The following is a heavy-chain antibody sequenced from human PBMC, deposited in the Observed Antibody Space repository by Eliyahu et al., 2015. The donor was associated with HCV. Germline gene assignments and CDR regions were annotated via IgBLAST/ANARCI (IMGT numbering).Heavy chain of an antibody. Sequence: QLQLQESGSGLVKPSQPLSLTCAVSGGSLSSGXYSWRWIRXPPGKGLEWIGYIYHSGSTYYNPSLKSRVTISVDRSKNQFXLKLSSVTAADTAVYYCARFTYYYDSSGYRPNAFDIWGQGTMVTVSS. D-gene: IGHD3-22*01. CDR2: IYHSGST. J-gene: IGHJ3*02. CDR1: GGSLSSGXYS. V-gene: IGHV4-30-2*01. CDR3: ARFTYYYDSSGYRPNAFDI.